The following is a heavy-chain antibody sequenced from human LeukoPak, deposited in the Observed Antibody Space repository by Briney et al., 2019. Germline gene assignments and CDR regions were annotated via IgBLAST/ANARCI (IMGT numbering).Heavy chain of an antibody. J-gene: IGHJ1*01. Sequence: GASVKVSCKASGYTLTSYGISWVRQAPGQGLEWMGWISAYNGNTNYAQKLQGRVTMTTDTSTSTAYMELRSLRSDDTAVYYCARDYLDRIAAAGTEYFQHWGQGTLVTVSS. CDR3: ARDYLDRIAAAGTEYFQH. D-gene: IGHD6-13*01. CDR1: GYTLTSYG. V-gene: IGHV1-18*01. CDR2: ISAYNGNT.